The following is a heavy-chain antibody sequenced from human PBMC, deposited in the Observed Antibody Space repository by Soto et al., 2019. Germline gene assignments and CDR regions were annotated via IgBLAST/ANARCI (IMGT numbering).Heavy chain of an antibody. D-gene: IGHD4-17*01. Sequence: QITLKESGPTLVRPAQTLTLTCAFSGFSLTTYDMGVAWIRQPPGKALDWLALIYWDDDKRYSPSLKYRLAISKDTSRNQAVLTITNMDPGDTATYFCAHAGDYDLLTFDHWGPGTLFTVSS. V-gene: IGHV2-5*02. CDR2: IYWDDDK. J-gene: IGHJ4*02. CDR3: AHAGDYDLLTFDH. CDR1: GFSLTTYDMG.